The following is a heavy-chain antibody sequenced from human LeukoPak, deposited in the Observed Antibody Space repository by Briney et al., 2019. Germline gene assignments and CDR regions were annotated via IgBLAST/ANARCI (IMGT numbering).Heavy chain of an antibody. CDR3: ARQRGGGYWYFDL. J-gene: IGHJ2*01. D-gene: IGHD2-15*01. V-gene: IGHV4-39*01. Sequence: PSETLSLTCTVSGGSITSTSYFWGWVRQPPGKGLEWIGTIYYSGSTYYDPSLKSRVTISVDTSKNHFSLKLSSVTAADTAVYYCARQRGGGYWYFDLWGRGTLVTVSS. CDR2: IYYSGST. CDR1: GGSITSTSYF.